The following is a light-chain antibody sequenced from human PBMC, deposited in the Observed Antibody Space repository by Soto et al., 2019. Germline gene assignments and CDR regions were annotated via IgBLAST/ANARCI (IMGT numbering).Light chain of an antibody. CDR1: SIDVGGYNY. CDR2: DVS. CDR3: SSYTSSSLYV. J-gene: IGLJ1*01. Sequence: QSALTQPASVSGSPGQWITISCTGTSIDVGGYNYVSWYQQHPGKAPKLMIYDVSNRPSGVSNRVSGSKSGNTASLTISGLQAEDEADYYCSSYTSSSLYVFGTGTKLTVL. V-gene: IGLV2-14*01.